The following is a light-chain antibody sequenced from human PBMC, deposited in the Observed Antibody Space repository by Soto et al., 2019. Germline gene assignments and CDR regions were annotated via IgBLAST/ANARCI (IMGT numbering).Light chain of an antibody. CDR1: ISDVGGYNY. CDR3: CSYAGRYPYV. V-gene: IGLV2-11*01. Sequence: QSVLTQPRSLSGSPGQSVTIPCTGTISDVGGYNYVSWYQQHPGKAPKLMIYDVSKRPSGVPDRFSGSKSGNTASLTISGLQAEDEADHYCCSYAGRYPYVFGTGTKVTV. CDR2: DVS. J-gene: IGLJ1*01.